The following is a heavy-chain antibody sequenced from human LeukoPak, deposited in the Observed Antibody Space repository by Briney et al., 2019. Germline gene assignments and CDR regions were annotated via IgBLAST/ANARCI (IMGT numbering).Heavy chain of an antibody. Sequence: SQTLSLTCAVSGGSISSGGYPWIWIPQPPGKGLEGIGYIYHSGSTYYNPSLKSRVTISVDRSKNQFSLKMSSVTAADTAVYYCARQWDTTRYNWFDPWGQGTLVTVSS. CDR2: IYHSGST. V-gene: IGHV4-30-2*01. J-gene: IGHJ5*02. D-gene: IGHD5-18*01. CDR3: ARQWDTTRYNWFDP. CDR1: GGSISSGGYP.